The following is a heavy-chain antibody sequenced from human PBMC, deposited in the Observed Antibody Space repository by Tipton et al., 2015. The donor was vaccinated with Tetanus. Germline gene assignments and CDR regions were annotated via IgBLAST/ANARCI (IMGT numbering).Heavy chain of an antibody. V-gene: IGHV4-31*03. Sequence: TLSLTCTLSGGSINSGGHFWTWIRQRTGKGLEWIGHIRDNGNSYANPSLSGRVTMSVDTRKNQFSLNLTSMSVADTATYYCARGTFHAFDFWGQGVQVTVSS. J-gene: IGHJ4*02. CDR1: GGSINSGGHF. D-gene: IGHD2/OR15-2a*01. CDR2: IRDNGNS. CDR3: ARGTFHAFDF.